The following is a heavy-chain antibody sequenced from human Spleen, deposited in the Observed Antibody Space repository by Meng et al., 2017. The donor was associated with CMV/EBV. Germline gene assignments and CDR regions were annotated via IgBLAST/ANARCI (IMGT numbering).Heavy chain of an antibody. J-gene: IGHJ4*02. CDR2: INAGNGNT. D-gene: IGHD2-2*01. CDR1: VYSFTTYA. Sequence: QVQLVQSGAEGKNPGASVKVSCKASVYSFTTYAMHWVGQAPGQRLEWMGWINAGNGNTKYSEKFQSRVTITRDTAASTAYMELSSLRSEDTAVYYCARTGCSSSSCYDYWGQGTLVTVSS. V-gene: IGHV1-3*01. CDR3: ARTGCSSSSCYDY.